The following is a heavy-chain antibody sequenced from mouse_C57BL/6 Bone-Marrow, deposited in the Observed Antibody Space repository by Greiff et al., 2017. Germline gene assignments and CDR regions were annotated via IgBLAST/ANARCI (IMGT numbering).Heavy chain of an antibody. D-gene: IGHD3-1*01. CDR2: LDPSDSYT. J-gene: IGHJ2*01. Sequence: QVQLQQPGAELVMPGASVKLSCKASGYTFTSYWMHWVKQRPGQGLAWIGELDPSDSYTNYNQKFKGKSTLTVDKSSSTAYMQLSSLTSEDAAFYYCARSSGYPDYWGQGTTLTVSS. CDR3: ARSSGYPDY. V-gene: IGHV1-69*01. CDR1: GYTFTSYW.